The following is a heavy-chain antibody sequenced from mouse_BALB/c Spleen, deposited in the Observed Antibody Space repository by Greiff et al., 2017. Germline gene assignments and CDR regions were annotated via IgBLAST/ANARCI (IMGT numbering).Heavy chain of an antibody. CDR3: ASPHYYGSAWFAY. D-gene: IGHD1-1*01. J-gene: IGHJ3*01. V-gene: IGHV14-3*02. CDR2: IDPANGNT. Sequence: VQLQQSGAELVKPGASVKLSCTASGFNIKDTYMHWVKQRPEQGLEWIGRIDPANGNTKYDPKFQGKATITADTSSNTAYLQLSSLTSEDTAVYYCASPHYYGSAWFAYWGQGTLVTVSA. CDR1: GFNIKDTY.